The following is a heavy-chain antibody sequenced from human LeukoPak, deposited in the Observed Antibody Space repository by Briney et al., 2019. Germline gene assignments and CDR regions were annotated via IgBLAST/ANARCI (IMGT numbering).Heavy chain of an antibody. CDR2: MNPNNGNT. J-gene: IGHJ4*02. Sequence: ASVKVSCKASGYTFRSYVINWVRQAAGQGLEWMGYMNPNNGNTGCAQKFQGRVTMSRDTSISTAYMEVSSLRSEDTAVYYCARETDRLGFDHWGQGTLVTVSS. CDR1: GYTFRSYV. CDR3: ARETDRLGFDH. V-gene: IGHV1-8*01. D-gene: IGHD6-19*01.